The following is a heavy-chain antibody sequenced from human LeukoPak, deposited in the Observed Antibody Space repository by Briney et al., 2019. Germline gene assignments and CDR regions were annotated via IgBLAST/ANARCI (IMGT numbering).Heavy chain of an antibody. Sequence: AASVKVSCKASGYTFTSYYMHWVRQAPGQGLEWMGIINPSGGSTSYAQKFQGRVTMTRDTSTSTVYMELSSLRSEDMAVYYCARDGIIPMVRGVMDYYYYYGMDVWGQGTTVTVSS. CDR3: ARDGIIPMVRGVMDYYYYYGMDV. CDR1: GYTFTSYY. V-gene: IGHV1-46*03. CDR2: INPSGGST. D-gene: IGHD3-10*01. J-gene: IGHJ6*02.